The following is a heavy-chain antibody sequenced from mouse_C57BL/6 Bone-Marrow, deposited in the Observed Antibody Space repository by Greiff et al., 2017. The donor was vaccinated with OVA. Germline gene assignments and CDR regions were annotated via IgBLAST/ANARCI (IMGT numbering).Heavy chain of an antibody. CDR3: AKNGGSSYLWYFDY. J-gene: IGHJ2*01. CDR1: GFSLTSYG. CDR2: IWRGGST. V-gene: IGHV2-5*01. Sequence: VQLQQSGPGLVQPSQSLSITCTVSGFSLTSYGVHWVRQSPGKGLEWLGVIWRGGSTDYNAAFMSRLSITKDNSKSQVFFKMNSLQADDTAIYYCAKNGGSSYLWYFDYWGQGTTLTVSS. D-gene: IGHD1-1*01.